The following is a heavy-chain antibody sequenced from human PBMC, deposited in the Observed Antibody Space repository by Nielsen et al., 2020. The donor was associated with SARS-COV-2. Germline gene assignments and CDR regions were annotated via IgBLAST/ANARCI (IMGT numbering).Heavy chain of an antibody. J-gene: IGHJ3*02. CDR2: IEYSGST. D-gene: IGHD4-17*01. CDR3: ARDYYGDYLDGFDI. CDR1: GGSLSRYY. Sequence: SETLSLTCTVSGGSLSRYYWSWIRQTPGKGLEWIGYIEYSGSTNYSPSLKSRVTISIDTSKNQFSLRLSSVTAADTALYFCARDYYGDYLDGFDIWGQGTMVTVSS. V-gene: IGHV4-59*01.